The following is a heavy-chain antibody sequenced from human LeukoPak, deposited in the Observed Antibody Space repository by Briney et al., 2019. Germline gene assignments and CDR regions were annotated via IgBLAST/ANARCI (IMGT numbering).Heavy chain of an antibody. D-gene: IGHD7-27*01. CDR3: ARSELGYNYHYMDV. CDR2: IKQDGSEK. V-gene: IGHV3-7*01. J-gene: IGHJ6*03. CDR1: GFTFSSYW. Sequence: GGSLRLSCAASGFTFSSYWMSWVRQAPGKGLEWVANIKQDGSEKYYVDSVKGRFTISRDNAKNSLYLQMNSLRAEDTAVYYCARSELGYNYHYMDVWGKGTTVTVSS.